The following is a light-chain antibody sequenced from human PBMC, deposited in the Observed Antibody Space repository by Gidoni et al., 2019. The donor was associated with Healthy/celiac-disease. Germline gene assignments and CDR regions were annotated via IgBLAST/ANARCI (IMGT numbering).Light chain of an antibody. Sequence: QSVLTQPPSVSGAPGQRVTISCTGSSSHIGAGSDVHWYQQLPGTAPKPLIYGNSNRPSGVPDRFSGSKSGTSASLAITGLQAEDEADYYCQSYDSSLSGSVVFGGGTKLTVL. V-gene: IGLV1-40*01. CDR2: GNS. CDR1: SSHIGAGSD. CDR3: QSYDSSLSGSVV. J-gene: IGLJ2*01.